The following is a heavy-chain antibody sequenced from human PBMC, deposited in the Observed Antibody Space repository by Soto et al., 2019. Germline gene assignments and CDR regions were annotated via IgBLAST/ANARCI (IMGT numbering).Heavy chain of an antibody. V-gene: IGHV1-2*04. CDR2: INPNSGGT. Sequence: ASVKVSCKASGYTFTGYYMHWVRQAPGQGLEWMGWINPNSGGTNYAQKFQGWVTMTRDTSISTVYMELSRLRSDDTAVYYCARDIGSSSTWYFDLWGRGTLVTVSS. D-gene: IGHD6-13*01. J-gene: IGHJ2*01. CDR1: GYTFTGYY. CDR3: ARDIGSSSTWYFDL.